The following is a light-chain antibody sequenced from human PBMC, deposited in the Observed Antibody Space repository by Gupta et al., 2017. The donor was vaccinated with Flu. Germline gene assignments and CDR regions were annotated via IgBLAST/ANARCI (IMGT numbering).Light chain of an antibody. J-gene: IGKJ5*01. CDR1: QDISKY. CDR3: QQYDNLRRT. CDR2: DAS. V-gene: IGKV1-33*01. Sequence: DIQLTQSPSSLSASVGDRVTITCQASQDISKYLTWYQQKPGKAPKLLIYDASNLQTGVPSRFSGSGSGTDFTFTISSLQPEDIATYYCQQYDNLRRTFGQGTRLEIK.